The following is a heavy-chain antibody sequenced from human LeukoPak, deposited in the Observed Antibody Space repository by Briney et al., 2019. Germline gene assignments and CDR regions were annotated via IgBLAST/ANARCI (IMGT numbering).Heavy chain of an antibody. V-gene: IGHV4-30-4*01. CDR1: GGSISSGDYY. CDR2: IYYSGSS. D-gene: IGHD4-17*01. CDR3: ARQIYGDLYYFDY. Sequence: RSSQTLSLTCTVSGGSISSGDYYWSWIRQPPGKGLEWIGYIYYSGSSYYIPSLKSRVTMSVGTSKNQFSLRLSSVTAADTAVYYCARQIYGDLYYFDYWGQGTLVTVSS. J-gene: IGHJ4*02.